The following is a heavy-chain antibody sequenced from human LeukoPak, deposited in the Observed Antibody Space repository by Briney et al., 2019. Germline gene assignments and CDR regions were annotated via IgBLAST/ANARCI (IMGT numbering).Heavy chain of an antibody. CDR2: IYHTGST. Sequence: SETLSPTCTVSGASISSGTYSWSWIRQPPGEGLEWIGYIYHTGSTYYNPSLKGRVTISVDRSKNQFSLNLNFVTAADTALYYCARGDGSGSSRWFDPWGQGTLITVSS. V-gene: IGHV4-30-2*01. CDR3: ARGDGSGSSRWFDP. J-gene: IGHJ5*02. D-gene: IGHD3-10*01. CDR1: GASISSGTYS.